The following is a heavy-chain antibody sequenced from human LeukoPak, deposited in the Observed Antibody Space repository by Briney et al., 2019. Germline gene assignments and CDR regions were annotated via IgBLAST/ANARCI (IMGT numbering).Heavy chain of an antibody. J-gene: IGHJ3*02. D-gene: IGHD3-3*01. CDR2: MNPNSGNT. CDR3: ARSPPLRFLEWFSGGGIDAFDI. V-gene: IGHV1-8*03. CDR1: GYTFTSYD. Sequence: GASVKVSCKASGYTFTSYDINWVRQATGQGLEWRGWMNPNSGNTGYAQKFQGRVTITRNTSISTAYMELSSLRSEDTAVYYCARSPPLRFLEWFSGGGIDAFDIWGQGTMVTVSS.